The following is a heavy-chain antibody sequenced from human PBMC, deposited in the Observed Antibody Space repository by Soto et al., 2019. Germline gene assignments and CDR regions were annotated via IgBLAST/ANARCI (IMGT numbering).Heavy chain of an antibody. CDR3: ENDDYADCFDP. CDR2: ISYDGSNQ. J-gene: IGHJ5*02. V-gene: IGHV3-30*18. Sequence: QVQLVESGGGVVQPGRSLRLSCAASGFTFSSYGMHWVRQAPGKGLEWVAVISYDGSNQYYADSVKGRFTISRDNSKNKLYPQMNTRNAADPAVSWRENDDYADCFDPWGPASLVTVSS. CDR1: GFTFSSYG. D-gene: IGHD3-16*01.